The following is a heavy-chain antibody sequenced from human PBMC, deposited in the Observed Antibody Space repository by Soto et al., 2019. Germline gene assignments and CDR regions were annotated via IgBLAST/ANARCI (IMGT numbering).Heavy chain of an antibody. CDR3: VKSEHYYDSSGYYTLSS. D-gene: IGHD3-22*01. CDR2: ISSNGGST. CDR1: GFTFSSYG. V-gene: IGHV3-64D*08. Sequence: GGSLRLSCAASGFTFSSYGMHWVRQAPGKGLEYVSAISSNGGSTYYADSVKGRFTISRDNSKNTLYLQMSSLRAEDTAVYYCVKSEHYYDSSGYYTLSSWGQGTLVTVSS. J-gene: IGHJ5*02.